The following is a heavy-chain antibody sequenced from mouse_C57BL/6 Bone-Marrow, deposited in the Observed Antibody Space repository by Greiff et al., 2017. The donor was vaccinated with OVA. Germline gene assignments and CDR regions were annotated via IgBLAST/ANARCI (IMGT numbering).Heavy chain of an antibody. CDR1: GYTFTDYE. CDR3: TILGD. CDR2: IDPETGGT. V-gene: IGHV1-15*01. Sequence: VQRVESGAELVRPGASVTLSCKASGYTFTDYEMHWVKQTPVHGLEWIGAIDPETGGTAYNQKFKGKAILTADKSSSTAYMELRSLTSEDSAVYYCTILGDWGQGTTLTVSS. J-gene: IGHJ2*01. D-gene: IGHD3-1*01.